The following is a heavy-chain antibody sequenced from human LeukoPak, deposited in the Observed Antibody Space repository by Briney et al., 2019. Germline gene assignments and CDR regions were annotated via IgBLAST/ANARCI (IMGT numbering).Heavy chain of an antibody. D-gene: IGHD6-19*01. CDR1: GGSISSYY. CDR3: AVAVAGRGYFDY. CDR2: IYYSGCT. V-gene: IGHV4-59*01. J-gene: IGHJ4*02. Sequence: PSETLSLTCTVSGGSISSYYWSWIRQPPGKGLEWIGYIYYSGCTNYNPSLKSRVTISVDTSKNQFSLKLSSVTAADTAVYYCAVAVAGRGYFDYWGQGTLVTVSS.